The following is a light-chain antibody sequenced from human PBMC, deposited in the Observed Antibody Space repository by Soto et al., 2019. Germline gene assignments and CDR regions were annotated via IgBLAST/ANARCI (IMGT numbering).Light chain of an antibody. Sequence: QSVLTQPPSESGTPGQRVNISCSGSSSNIGSNYVYWYRQFPGTAPKLLIQRNNQRPSGVPARFSGSKSGTSASLAISGLRSEDEADYYCGGWDDSLSGPVFGGGIKLTVL. CDR3: GGWDDSLSGPV. CDR2: RNN. CDR1: SSNIGSNY. J-gene: IGLJ2*01. V-gene: IGLV1-47*01.